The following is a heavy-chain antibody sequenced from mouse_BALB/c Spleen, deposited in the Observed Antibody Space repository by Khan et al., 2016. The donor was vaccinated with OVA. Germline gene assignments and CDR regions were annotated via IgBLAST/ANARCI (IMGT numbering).Heavy chain of an antibody. CDR1: GYSFITYW. Sequence: EVELVESGTVLARPGASVKMSCKASGYSFITYWMHWVKQRPGQGLEWIGAIYLGNSDTSYNQKFKGKAKLTAVTSASTAYMELSSLTNEDSAVYYCTRWVRGFDYWGQGTTLTVAS. J-gene: IGHJ2*01. CDR3: TRWVRGFDY. V-gene: IGHV1-5*01. CDR2: IYLGNSDT.